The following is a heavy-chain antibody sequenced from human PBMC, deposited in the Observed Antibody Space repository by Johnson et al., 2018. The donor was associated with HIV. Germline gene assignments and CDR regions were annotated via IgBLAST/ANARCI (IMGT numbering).Heavy chain of an antibody. J-gene: IGHJ3*02. Sequence: QVQLVESGGGLVQPGGSLRLSCAASGFTFSSYGMHWVRQAPAKGLEWVAVISYDGSDKDYADSVKGRFTISRDSSKNTLYLQMNSLRVEDMGVYYCAKGLYDYGCSDCDVPEIWGQGTTVAVSS. CDR3: AKGLYDYGCSDCDVPEI. CDR1: GFTFSSYG. V-gene: IGHV3-30*04. CDR2: ISYDGSDK. D-gene: IGHD3-22*01.